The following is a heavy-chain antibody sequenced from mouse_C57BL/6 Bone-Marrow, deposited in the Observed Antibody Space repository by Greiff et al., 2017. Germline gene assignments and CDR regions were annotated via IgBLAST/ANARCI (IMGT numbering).Heavy chain of an antibody. V-gene: IGHV1-82*01. CDR1: GYAFSGSW. Sequence: QVQLQQSGPELVKPGASVKISCKASGYAFSGSWMNWVQQRPGKGLAWIGRIYPGDGDTNYDGKVKGRATLTADKASSTAYMQLSILTSADSAVYFCAMGCYDAWFAYWGQGTLVTVSA. J-gene: IGHJ3*01. CDR2: IYPGDGDT. D-gene: IGHD2-12*01. CDR3: AMGCYDAWFAY.